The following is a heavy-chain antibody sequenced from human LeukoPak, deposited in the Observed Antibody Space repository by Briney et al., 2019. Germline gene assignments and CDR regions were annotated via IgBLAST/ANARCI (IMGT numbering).Heavy chain of an antibody. Sequence: SETLSLTCTVSGGSISSYYWTGFRQPPGKGLEWIGYIYHTGSTNYNPSLKGRVTISINTSKNQFSLKLSSVTAADTAVYYCARKGYFDQWGQGTQVTVSS. CDR1: GGSISSYY. CDR2: IYHTGST. J-gene: IGHJ4*02. CDR3: ARKGYFDQ. V-gene: IGHV4-59*08.